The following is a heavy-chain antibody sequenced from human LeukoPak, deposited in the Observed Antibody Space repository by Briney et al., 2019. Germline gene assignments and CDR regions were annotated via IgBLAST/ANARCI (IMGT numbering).Heavy chain of an antibody. CDR3: ARAGSGWYNSFDY. D-gene: IGHD6-19*01. J-gene: IGHJ4*02. CDR2: ISGSGGST. CDR1: GFTFSSYG. V-gene: IGHV3-23*01. Sequence: GGSLRLSCAASGFTFSSYGLSWVRQAPGKGLEWVSAISGSGGSTYYTDSVKGRFTISRDNSKNTLYLQMNSLRVEDTAVYYCARAGSGWYNSFDYWGQGILVTVSS.